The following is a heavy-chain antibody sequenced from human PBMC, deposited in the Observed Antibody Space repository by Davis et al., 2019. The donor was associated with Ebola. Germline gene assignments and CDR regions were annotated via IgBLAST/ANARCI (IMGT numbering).Heavy chain of an antibody. CDR1: GFTFSDYY. D-gene: IGHD6-6*01. V-gene: IGHV3-11*03. Sequence: GESLKISCAASGFTFSDYYMSWIRQAPGKGLEWVSYISSSSSYTNYADSVKGRFTISRDNSKNTLYLQMNSLRAEDTAVYYCAKRLVEEVYYYGMDVWGQGATVTVSS. CDR2: ISSSSSYT. J-gene: IGHJ6*02. CDR3: AKRLVEEVYYYGMDV.